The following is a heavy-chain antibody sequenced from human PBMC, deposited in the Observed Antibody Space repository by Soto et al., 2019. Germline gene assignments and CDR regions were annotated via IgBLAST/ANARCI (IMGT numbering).Heavy chain of an antibody. CDR3: ARLVYDTRLNYMYFDF. CDR2: LYSGGAT. J-gene: IGHJ4*02. Sequence: GGSLRLSCAASGFSVSNNYMSWVRQAPGKGLEWVSLLYSGGATYYAGSVKGRFTISRDDAENTLYLQMNNLRGDDTAVYFCARLVYDTRLNYMYFDFWGPGTLVTVSS. D-gene: IGHD3-10*01. V-gene: IGHV3-53*01. CDR1: GFSVSNNY.